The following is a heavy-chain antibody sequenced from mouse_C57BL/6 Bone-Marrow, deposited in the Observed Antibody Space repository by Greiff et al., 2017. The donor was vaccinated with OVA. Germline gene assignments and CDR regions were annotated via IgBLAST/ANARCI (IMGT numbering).Heavy chain of an antibody. J-gene: IGHJ4*01. V-gene: IGHV1-18*01. CDR3: ARWGLRRGNYAMDY. CDR2: INPNNGGT. CDR1: GYTFTDYN. D-gene: IGHD2-4*01. Sequence: VQLQQSGPELVKPGASVKIPCKASGYTFTDYNMDWVKQSHGKSLEWIGDINPNNGGTIYNQKFKGKATLTVDKSSSTAYMELRSLTSEDTAVYYCARWGLRRGNYAMDYWGQGTSVTVSS.